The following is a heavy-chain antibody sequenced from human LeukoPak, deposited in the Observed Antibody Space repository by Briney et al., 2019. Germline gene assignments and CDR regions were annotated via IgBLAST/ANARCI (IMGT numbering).Heavy chain of an antibody. CDR3: ARDAALVVVVAATWFDP. V-gene: IGHV1-2*02. CDR1: GYTFTGYY. Sequence: GASVKVSCKASGYTFTGYYMHWVRQAPGQGLEWMGWINPNSGGTNYAQKFQGRVTMTRDTSISTAYMELSRLRSDDTAVYYCARDAALVVVVAATWFDPWGQGTLVTVSS. D-gene: IGHD2-15*01. CDR2: INPNSGGT. J-gene: IGHJ5*02.